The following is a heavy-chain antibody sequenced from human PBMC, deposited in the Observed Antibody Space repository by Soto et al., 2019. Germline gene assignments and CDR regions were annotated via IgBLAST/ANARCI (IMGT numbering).Heavy chain of an antibody. CDR2: IKTDGSVT. CDR3: ARDLGGSHDY. V-gene: IGHV3-74*01. J-gene: IGHJ4*02. CDR1: GFTFSAYL. Sequence: QSGGSLRVSCAAAGFTFSAYLMHWVRQAPGKGLVWVSRIKTDGSVTTYADSVKGRFTISRDNAKNTLYLQMNTLRAEDTAVYYCARDLGGSHDYWGRGTLVTVSS. D-gene: IGHD3-16*01.